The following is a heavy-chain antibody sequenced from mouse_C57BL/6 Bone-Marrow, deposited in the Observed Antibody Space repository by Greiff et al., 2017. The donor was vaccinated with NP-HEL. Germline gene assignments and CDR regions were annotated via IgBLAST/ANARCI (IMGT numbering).Heavy chain of an antibody. J-gene: IGHJ1*03. V-gene: IGHV1-59*01. CDR3: AGITTVVATGDWYFDV. Sequence: VQLQQPGAELVRPGTSVKLSCKASGYTFTSYWMHWVKQRPGQGLEWIGVIDPSDSYTNYNQKFKGKATLTVDTSSSTAYMQLSSLTSEDSAVYYCAGITTVVATGDWYFDVWGTGTTVTVSS. CDR1: GYTFTSYW. CDR2: IDPSDSYT. D-gene: IGHD1-1*01.